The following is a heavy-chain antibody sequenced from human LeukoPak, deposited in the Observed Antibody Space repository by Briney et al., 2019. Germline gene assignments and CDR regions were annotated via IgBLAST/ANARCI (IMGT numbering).Heavy chain of an antibody. CDR3: AKRAGPYGRNWFDP. Sequence: PGGSLRLFCAASGFPFSSYAMIWVRQAPGKGLEWVSAISGSGGSTFYADSVKGRYPISRDNPKHPLYLQMQSLRAEDTAVYYCAKRAGPYGRNWFDPWVQGTLVTVSS. CDR1: GFPFSSYA. V-gene: IGHV3-23*01. J-gene: IGHJ5*02. D-gene: IGHD4-17*01. CDR2: ISGSGGST.